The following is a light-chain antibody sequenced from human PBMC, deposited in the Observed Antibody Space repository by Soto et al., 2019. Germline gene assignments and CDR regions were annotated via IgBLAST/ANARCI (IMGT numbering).Light chain of an antibody. CDR3: QQYGSSLFT. CDR1: QSVSSKY. Sequence: EIVLTQSPGTLSLSPGERATLSCRASQSVSSKYLSWYQQKPGQAPRVLIYGTSIRASGVPERFSGGGSGTDFTLTITGLEPEDFAVYYCQQYGSSLFTFGPGTKVDIK. V-gene: IGKV3-20*01. CDR2: GTS. J-gene: IGKJ3*01.